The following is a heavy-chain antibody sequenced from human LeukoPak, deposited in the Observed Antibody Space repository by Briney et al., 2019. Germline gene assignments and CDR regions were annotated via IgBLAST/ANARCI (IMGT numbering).Heavy chain of an antibody. CDR2: IYHSGST. V-gene: IGHV4-61*03. Sequence: KASETLSLTCTVSGGSISSSSYYWGWIRQPPGKGLELIGYIYHSGSTKYNPSLNSRVTISVDTSKNHFSLKLSSVTAADTAVYYCARGQWLPVYDFWGQGILVTVSS. J-gene: IGHJ4*02. CDR3: ARGQWLPVYDF. CDR1: GGSISSSSYY. D-gene: IGHD3-22*01.